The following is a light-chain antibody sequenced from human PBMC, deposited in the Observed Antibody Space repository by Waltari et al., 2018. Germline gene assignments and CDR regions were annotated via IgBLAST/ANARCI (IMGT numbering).Light chain of an antibody. V-gene: IGKV1-33*01. CDR3: QQSNNLPVT. CDR1: QDIRNN. CDR2: EAS. J-gene: IGKJ3*01. Sequence: DIQMTQSTSSLSASVGERVTITCQANQDIRNNLNWYQQKPGKAPNLLIFEASTLETGVPSRFSGSGFGRDFSFTISSLQSEDIATYFCQQSNNLPVTFGPGTKVHIK.